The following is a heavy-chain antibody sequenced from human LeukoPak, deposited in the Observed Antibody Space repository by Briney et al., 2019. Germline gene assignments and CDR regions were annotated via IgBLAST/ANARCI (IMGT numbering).Heavy chain of an antibody. D-gene: IGHD5-18*01. CDR2: ISYDGSNK. CDR1: RFTLSSYW. Sequence: GGSLRLSCAASRFTLSSYWMHWVRQAPGKGLEWVAVISYDGSNKYYADSVKGRFTISRDNSKNTLYLQMNSLRAEDTAVYYCARDQWIQLWLDYWGQGTLATVSS. CDR3: ARDQWIQLWLDY. J-gene: IGHJ4*02. V-gene: IGHV3-30*03.